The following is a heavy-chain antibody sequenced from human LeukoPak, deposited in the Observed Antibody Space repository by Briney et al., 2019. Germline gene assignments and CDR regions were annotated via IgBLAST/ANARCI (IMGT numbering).Heavy chain of an antibody. CDR3: ANYCSSTSCYEDY. D-gene: IGHD2-2*01. CDR2: ISSSSSYI. CDR1: GFTFSSYS. V-gene: IGHV3-21*01. J-gene: IGHJ4*02. Sequence: GGSLRLSCAASGFTFSSYSMNWVRQAPGKGLEWVSSISSSSSYIYYADSVKGRFTISRDNAKNSLYLQMNSLRAEDTAVYYCANYCSSTSCYEDYWGQGTLVTASS.